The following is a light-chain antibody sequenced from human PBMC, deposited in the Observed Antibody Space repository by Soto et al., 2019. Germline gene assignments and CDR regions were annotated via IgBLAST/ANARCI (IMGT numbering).Light chain of an antibody. Sequence: DIQMTQSPSSLSASVGDRVTITCQASQDIRKSLNWYPQKPGKAPTLLIYDASTLETGVPSRFGGSASGTDFTLTITRLQTEDVAAYYCQQYDNLVRYTFGQGTNLEIK. J-gene: IGKJ2*01. V-gene: IGKV1-33*01. CDR2: DAS. CDR3: QQYDNLVRYT. CDR1: QDIRKS.